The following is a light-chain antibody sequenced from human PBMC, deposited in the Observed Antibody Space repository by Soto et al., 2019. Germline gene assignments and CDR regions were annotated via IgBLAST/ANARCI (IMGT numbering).Light chain of an antibody. CDR1: QTISSW. Sequence: DIQLTQSPGTLSGSVGDRATITGRSSQTISSWLAWYQQQPGKAPKLLICDASSLEGWAPSRFGGSGSGTEFTLTISSLQPDDFATYYCQQYNTSSWTFGPGTKVDI. CDR2: DAS. CDR3: QQYNTSSWT. V-gene: IGKV1-5*01. J-gene: IGKJ1*01.